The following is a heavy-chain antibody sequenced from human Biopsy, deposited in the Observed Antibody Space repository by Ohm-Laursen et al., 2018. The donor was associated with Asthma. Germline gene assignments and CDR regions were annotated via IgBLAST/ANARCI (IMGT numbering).Heavy chain of an antibody. CDR3: ARATYGDDGFDP. V-gene: IGHV4-31*02. CDR2: IYYSGST. D-gene: IGHD4-17*01. J-gene: IGHJ5*02. Sequence: TLSLTWTVSGGSINIGDYYWSWIRQHPVKGLEWIGYIYYSGSTYYNPSLKSRVSISPDTSKNQFSLSLTSVTAADTAVYYCARATYGDDGFDPWGQGTLVTVSS. CDR1: GGSINIGDYY.